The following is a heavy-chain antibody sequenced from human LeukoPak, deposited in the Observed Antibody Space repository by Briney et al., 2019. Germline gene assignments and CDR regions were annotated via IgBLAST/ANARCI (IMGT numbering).Heavy chain of an antibody. CDR3: ARVRAPTVTSPFDY. CDR1: GGTFSSYA. J-gene: IGHJ4*02. D-gene: IGHD4-17*01. V-gene: IGHV1-69*06. CDR2: IIPIFGTA. Sequence: SVKVSCKASGGTFSSYAISWVRQAPGQGLEWMGGIIPIFGTANYAQKFQGRVTITADKSTSTAYMELSSLRSEDTAVYYCARVRAPTVTSPFDYWGQGTLVTVSS.